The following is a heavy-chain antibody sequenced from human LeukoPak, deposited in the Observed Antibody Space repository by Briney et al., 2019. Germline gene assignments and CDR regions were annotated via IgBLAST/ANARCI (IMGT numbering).Heavy chain of an antibody. J-gene: IGHJ4*02. D-gene: IGHD2-2*01. CDR1: GGSISSYY. Sequence: SETLSLTCTVSGGSISSYYWSWIRQPPGKGLEWSGYIYYSGSTNYNPSLKSRVTISVDTSKNQFSLKLSSVTAADTAVYYCARQLGYCSSTSCYADKVDYWGQGTLVTVSS. CDR3: ARQLGYCSSTSCYADKVDY. V-gene: IGHV4-59*08. CDR2: IYYSGST.